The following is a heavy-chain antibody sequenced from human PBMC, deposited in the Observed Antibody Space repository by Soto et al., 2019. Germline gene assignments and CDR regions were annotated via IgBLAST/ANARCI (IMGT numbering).Heavy chain of an antibody. CDR2: IYYSGST. D-gene: IGHD2-2*01. CDR3: ARPETGRGYCSSTSCYVGAFDI. Sequence: SETLSLTCTVSGGSISSSSYYWGWIRQPPGKGLEWIGSIYYSGSTYYNPSLKSRVTISVDTSKNQFSLKLSSVTAADTAVYYCARPETGRGYCSSTSCYVGAFDIWGQGTMVTVSS. CDR1: GGSISSSSYY. J-gene: IGHJ3*02. V-gene: IGHV4-39*01.